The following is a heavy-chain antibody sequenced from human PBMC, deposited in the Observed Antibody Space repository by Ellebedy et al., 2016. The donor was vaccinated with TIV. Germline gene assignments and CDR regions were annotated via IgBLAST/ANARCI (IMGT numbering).Heavy chain of an antibody. Sequence: GGSLRLSXAASGFTFSSYGMHWVRQAPGKGLEWVAVIWYDGSNKYYADSVKGRFTISRDNSKNTLYLQMNSLRAEDTAVYYCARDLPHSYGPPPFDYWGQGTLVTVSS. CDR2: IWYDGSNK. CDR1: GFTFSSYG. V-gene: IGHV3-33*01. J-gene: IGHJ4*02. D-gene: IGHD5-18*01. CDR3: ARDLPHSYGPPPFDY.